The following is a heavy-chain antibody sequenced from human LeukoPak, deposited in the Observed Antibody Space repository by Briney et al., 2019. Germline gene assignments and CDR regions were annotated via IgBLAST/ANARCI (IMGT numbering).Heavy chain of an antibody. D-gene: IGHD3-22*01. CDR3: ARSDLINYDGSAHGGLDY. CDR1: GDSISSGSHY. CDR2: IYYSGTT. J-gene: IGHJ4*02. Sequence: SETLSLTCTVSGDSISSGSHYWGWIRQPPGKGPEWIGSIYYSGTTYFNPSLKSRVTIYVDTSKNQFSLNVYFVTAADTAVYYCARSDLINYDGSAHGGLDYWGQGILVTVSS. V-gene: IGHV4-39*01.